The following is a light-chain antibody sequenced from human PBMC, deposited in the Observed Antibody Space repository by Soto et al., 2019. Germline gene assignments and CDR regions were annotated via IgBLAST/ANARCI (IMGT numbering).Light chain of an antibody. CDR3: QLA. J-gene: IGKJ1*01. CDR1: QSVSSSY. CDR2: DAS. V-gene: IGKV3D-20*01. Sequence: EIVLTQSPGTLSLSPGERATLSCRASQSVSSSYLAWYQQKPGLAPRLLIYDASSRATGIPDRFSGSGSGTDFTLTISRLEPEDFAVYYCQLAFAQGTKVDIK.